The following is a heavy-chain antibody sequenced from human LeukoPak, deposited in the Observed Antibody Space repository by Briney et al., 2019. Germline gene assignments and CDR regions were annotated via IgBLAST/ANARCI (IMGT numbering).Heavy chain of an antibody. CDR3: VKEAAGATWDC. CDR2: ISGSGGDT. D-gene: IGHD6-13*01. J-gene: IGHJ4*02. V-gene: IGHV3-23*01. CDR1: GFPLRNYA. Sequence: PGGSLRLSCAASGFPLRNYAMSWVRQAPGKGLEWVSAISGSGGDTYYADSVKGRLTISRDNSKNTLYLQMNSLRAEDTAVYYCVKEAAGATWDCWGQGTLVTVSS.